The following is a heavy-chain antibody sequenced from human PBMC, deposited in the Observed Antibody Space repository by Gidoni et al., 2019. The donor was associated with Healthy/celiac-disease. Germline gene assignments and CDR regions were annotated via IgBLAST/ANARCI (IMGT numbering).Heavy chain of an antibody. CDR3: AKDLGSSGSHY. V-gene: IGHV3-23*01. CDR2: ISGSGGST. D-gene: IGHD6-25*01. J-gene: IGHJ4*02. Sequence: AASGFTFSSYAMSWGRQAPGKGLEWVSAISGSGGSTSYADSVKGRFTISRDNSKNTLYLQMNSLRAEDTAVYYCAKDLGSSGSHYWGQGTLVTVSS. CDR1: GFTFSSYA.